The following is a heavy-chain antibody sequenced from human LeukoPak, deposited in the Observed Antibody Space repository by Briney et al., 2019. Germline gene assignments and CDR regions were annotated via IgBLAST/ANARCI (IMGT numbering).Heavy chain of an antibody. D-gene: IGHD2-15*01. CDR1: GFTFSSYA. V-gene: IGHV3-64*04. J-gene: IGHJ4*02. CDR2: IGSNGGST. CDR3: AKDRWGSGGSGGGDY. Sequence: GGSLRLSCSASGFTFSSYAMHWVRQAPGKGLEYVSAIGSNGGSTYYADSVKGRFTISRDNSKNTLYLQMNSLRAEDTAVDYCAKDRWGSGGSGGGDYWGQGTLVTVSS.